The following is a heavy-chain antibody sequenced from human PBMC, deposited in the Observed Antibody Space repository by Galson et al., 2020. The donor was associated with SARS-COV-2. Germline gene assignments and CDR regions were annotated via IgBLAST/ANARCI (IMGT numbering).Heavy chain of an antibody. Sequence: SETLSLTCTVSGGPVSSGCNYWSWIRQPPGKGLEWIAYIHNSGSTNSNPSLKSRVTITIDTSKNQFSLKLSSVTAADTAVYYCARDYTNYIFGSGSYPQSPSYYDYGLDVWGPGTTVTVSS. CDR1: GGPVSSGCNY. V-gene: IGHV4-61*01. CDR2: IHNSGST. CDR3: ARDYTNYIFGSGSYPQSPSYYDYGLDV. D-gene: IGHD3-3*01. J-gene: IGHJ6*02.